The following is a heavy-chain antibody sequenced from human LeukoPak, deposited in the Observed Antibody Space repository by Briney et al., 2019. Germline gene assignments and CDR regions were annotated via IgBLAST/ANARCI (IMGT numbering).Heavy chain of an antibody. CDR2: INPNSGGT. J-gene: IGHJ4*02. CDR3: ARYYSSGWYGAQDY. Sequence: ASVKVSCKASGYTFTGYYMHWVRQAPGQGLEWMGWINPNSGGTNYAQKFQGWVTMTRDTSISTAYMELSRLRSDDTAVYYCARYYSSGWYGAQDYWGQGTLVTVSS. CDR1: GYTFTGYY. V-gene: IGHV1-2*04. D-gene: IGHD6-19*01.